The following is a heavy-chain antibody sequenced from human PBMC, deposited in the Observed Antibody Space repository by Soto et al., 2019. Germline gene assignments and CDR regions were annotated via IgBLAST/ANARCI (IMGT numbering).Heavy chain of an antibody. D-gene: IGHD6-19*01. CDR3: ARGIEGWYQGRYYYGMDV. Sequence: QVQLQESGPGLVKPSETLSLTCTVSGGSVSSGSYYWSWIRQPPGKGLEWIGYIYYSGSTNYNPCLKSRVTISVDTSKHQFSLKLSSVTAADTAVYYCARGIEGWYQGRYYYGMDVWGQGTTVTVSS. CDR2: IYYSGST. V-gene: IGHV4-61*01. CDR1: GGSVSSGSYY. J-gene: IGHJ6*02.